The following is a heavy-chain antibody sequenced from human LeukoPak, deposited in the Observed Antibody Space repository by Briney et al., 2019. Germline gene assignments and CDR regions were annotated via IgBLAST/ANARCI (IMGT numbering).Heavy chain of an antibody. CDR1: GFTFSNYN. Sequence: PGGSLRLSCAASGFTFSNYNFYWVRQAPGKGLEWVSPISSTSSYIYYADSMKGRFSISRDNAKNSLYLQMNSLRAEDTAVYYCARALWSGPVYYGMDVWGQGTTVTVSS. V-gene: IGHV3-21*01. J-gene: IGHJ6*02. D-gene: IGHD3-10*01. CDR3: ARALWSGPVYYGMDV. CDR2: ISSTSSYI.